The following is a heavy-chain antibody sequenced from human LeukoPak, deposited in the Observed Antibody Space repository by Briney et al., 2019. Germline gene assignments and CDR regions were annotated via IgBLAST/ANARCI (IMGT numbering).Heavy chain of an antibody. CDR2: IYHSGIT. V-gene: IGHV4-59*01. CDR1: DDSINTYY. Sequence: SETLSLTCTVSDDSINTYYWSWIRQPPGKGLEWIGYIYHSGITNYNPSLRSRVTISVDTSKSQLSLKLNSVTAADTAVYFCARVRWLHAYYSYYYMDVWGRGTTVTVSS. CDR3: ARVRWLHAYYSYYYMDV. D-gene: IGHD3-22*01. J-gene: IGHJ6*03.